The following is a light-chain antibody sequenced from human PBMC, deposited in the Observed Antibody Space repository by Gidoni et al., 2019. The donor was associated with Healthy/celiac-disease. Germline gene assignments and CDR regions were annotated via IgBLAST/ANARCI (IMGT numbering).Light chain of an antibody. CDR3: QVWDSSTFVV. CDR2: RDS. Sequence: SYELPQPLSASAALGQTARITCGGNNIGSQNVHWYQQKPGQAPVLVIYRDSNRPSGIPERFSGSNSGNTATLTISRAQAGDEADYYCQVWDSSTFVVFGGGTKLTVL. CDR1: NIGSQN. J-gene: IGLJ2*01. V-gene: IGLV3-9*01.